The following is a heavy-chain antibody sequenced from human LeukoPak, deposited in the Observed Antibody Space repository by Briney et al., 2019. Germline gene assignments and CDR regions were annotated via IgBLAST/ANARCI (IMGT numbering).Heavy chain of an antibody. CDR1: GGSISTYS. Sequence: SETLSLTCAVSGGSISTYSWTWIRQPPGKGLEWIGNIYYSGSTNYNPSLKSRVTISIDTSKNQFSLKVSSVTAADTAVYYCARAHSSGWPHMFDPWGQGTLVTVPS. D-gene: IGHD6-19*01. V-gene: IGHV4-59*01. CDR3: ARAHSSGWPHMFDP. J-gene: IGHJ5*02. CDR2: IYYSGST.